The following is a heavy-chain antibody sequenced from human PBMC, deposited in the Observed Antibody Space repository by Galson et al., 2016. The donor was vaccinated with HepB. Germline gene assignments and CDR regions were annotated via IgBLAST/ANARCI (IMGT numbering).Heavy chain of an antibody. CDR1: GFSLTTSAMC. V-gene: IGHV2-70*01. CDR2: IDWDDGK. J-gene: IGHJ4*02. CDR3: ARSRVAAPGVGPPLDY. Sequence: PALVKPTQTLTLTCTFSGFSLTTSAMCVNWIRQPPGKALEWLALIDWDDGKFYTTSLKTRLTISKDTSKNQVLLTLTNLDPMDTATYYCARSRVAAPGVGPPLDYWGRGTLVTVSS. D-gene: IGHD6-25*01.